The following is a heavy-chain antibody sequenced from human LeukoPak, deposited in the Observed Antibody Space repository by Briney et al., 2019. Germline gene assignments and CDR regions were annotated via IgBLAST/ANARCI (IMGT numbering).Heavy chain of an antibody. Sequence: GGSLRLSCAASGFSFSKYWMHWVRQIPGEGLVWVSRIKEDGTYTSYADSVKGRFIISRDNARNTVFLQMNSLRAEDTAVYYCARDFDMGITPGDDFDFWGQGTLVTVSS. CDR2: IKEDGTYT. V-gene: IGHV3-74*01. CDR1: GFSFSKYW. CDR3: ARDFDMGITPGDDFDF. D-gene: IGHD3-9*01. J-gene: IGHJ4*02.